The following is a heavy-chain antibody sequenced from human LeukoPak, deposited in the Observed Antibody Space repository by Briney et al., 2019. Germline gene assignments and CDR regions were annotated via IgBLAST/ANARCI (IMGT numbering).Heavy chain of an antibody. J-gene: IGHJ4*02. D-gene: IGHD1-26*01. CDR1: GASIGSYY. CDR2: VFISGST. Sequence: PSDTLSLTCTVSGASIGSYYWSWIRQPAGKGLEWIGRVFISGSTNYTPSLKSRVTMSVDTSKSQFSLRLTSVTAADTAVYYCARHESAVGALFYWGQGTLVTVSS. CDR3: ARHESAVGALFY. V-gene: IGHV4-4*07.